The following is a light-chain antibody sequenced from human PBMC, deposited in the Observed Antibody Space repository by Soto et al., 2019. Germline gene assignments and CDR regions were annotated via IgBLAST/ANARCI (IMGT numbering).Light chain of an antibody. CDR1: QGISTW. V-gene: IGKV1D-12*01. CDR3: QQANSSTIS. J-gene: IGKJ5*01. CDR2: GAS. Sequence: DIHMTQSPSSVSASVGHRFTITCRASQGISTWLAWYQQKPGKAPKLLIYGASSLQSGVPSRLSGSGYGTDFTLTISNLQHEDFATYYCQQANSSTISFGHGTRLEIK.